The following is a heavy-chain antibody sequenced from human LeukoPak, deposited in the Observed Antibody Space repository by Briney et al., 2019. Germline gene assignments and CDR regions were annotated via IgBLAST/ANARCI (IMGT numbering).Heavy chain of an antibody. D-gene: IGHD3-3*01. CDR1: GFTFSSYE. J-gene: IGHJ6*03. Sequence: GGSLRLSCAASGFTFSSYEMNWVRQAPGKGLERVSYISSSGSTIYYADSVKGRFTISRDNAKNSLYLQMNSLRAEDTAVYYCARVEILEYYYYYYMDVWGKGTTVTISS. V-gene: IGHV3-48*03. CDR3: ARVEILEYYYYYYMDV. CDR2: ISSSGSTI.